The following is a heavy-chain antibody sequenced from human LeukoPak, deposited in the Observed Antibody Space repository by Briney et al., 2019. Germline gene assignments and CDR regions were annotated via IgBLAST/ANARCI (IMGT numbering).Heavy chain of an antibody. Sequence: GASVKVSCKASGYTVTDNYMHWVRQAPGQGLEWMGWINPYSGATYYAQKFQGRVTMTRDTSISTAYMELSRLRSDDTAVYYCARFSWMSHSFDYWGQGTLVTVSS. V-gene: IGHV1-2*02. CDR2: INPYSGAT. J-gene: IGHJ4*02. CDR3: ARFSWMSHSFDY. D-gene: IGHD2-2*03. CDR1: GYTVTDNY.